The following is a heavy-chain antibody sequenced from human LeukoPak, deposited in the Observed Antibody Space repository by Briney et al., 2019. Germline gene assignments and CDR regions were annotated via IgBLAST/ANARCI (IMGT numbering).Heavy chain of an antibody. D-gene: IGHD3-22*01. CDR2: ISGSGGST. V-gene: IGHV3-23*01. Sequence: GGSLRLSCAASGFTISSNTMSWGRQAPPKRLQWVSAISGSGGSTYYADSVKGRFTISGDNSKNTLYLQMNSVRAEDTAVYYCAKEGVTMSLHWGQGTLVTVTS. CDR3: AKEGVTMSLH. J-gene: IGHJ4*02. CDR1: GFTISSNT.